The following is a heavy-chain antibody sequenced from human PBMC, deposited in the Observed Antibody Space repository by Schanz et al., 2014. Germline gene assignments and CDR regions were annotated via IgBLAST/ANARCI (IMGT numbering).Heavy chain of an antibody. Sequence: EVHLLESGGGLVPPGGSLRLSCSASGFTFSTFAMHWVRQAPGKGLEYISAISNNGDSTYYADSVKGRFTISRDNSKNTLFLQMSSLRVDDMAVYYCGRAGTGMAGWYFELWGHGTLVTVSS. D-gene: IGHD5-18*01. CDR3: GRAGTGMAGWYFEL. CDR2: ISNNGDST. CDR1: GFTFSTFA. J-gene: IGHJ2*01. V-gene: IGHV3-64D*06.